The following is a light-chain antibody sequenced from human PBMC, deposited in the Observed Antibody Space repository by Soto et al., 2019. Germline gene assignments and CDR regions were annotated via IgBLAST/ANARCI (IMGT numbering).Light chain of an antibody. V-gene: IGLV1-51*01. J-gene: IGLJ3*02. CDR1: ISNIGKNY. CDR2: DNN. CDR3: GTWDSSLSAPNWV. Sequence: QSVLTQPPSVSAAPGQKGTISCSGSISNIGKNYVSWYQQLPGTAPKVLIYDNNKRPSGIPDRFSGSKSGTSATLGITGLQTGDEADYYCGTWDSSLSAPNWVFGGGTQLTVL.